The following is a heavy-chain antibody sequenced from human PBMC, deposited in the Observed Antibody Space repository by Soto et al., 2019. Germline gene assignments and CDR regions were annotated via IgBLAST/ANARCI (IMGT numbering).Heavy chain of an antibody. D-gene: IGHD2-15*01. V-gene: IGHV3-48*01. CDR3: AGAGCSGSTCLGWFVP. CDR1: GFTFSSYS. J-gene: IGHJ5*02. Sequence: EVQLVESGGGLVQPGGSLRLSCAASGFTFSSYSMNWVRQAPGKGLEWVSYISSSSTTKYYADSVKGRFTISRDNAKKSLYQRMISLRAEDRGVYYCAGAGCSGSTCLGWFVPCGDGSRV. CDR2: ISSSSTTK.